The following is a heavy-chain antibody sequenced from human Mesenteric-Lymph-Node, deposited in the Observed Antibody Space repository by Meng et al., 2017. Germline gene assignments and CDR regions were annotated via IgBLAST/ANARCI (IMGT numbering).Heavy chain of an antibody. Sequence: SQTLSLTCAISGDSVSSNSAAWNWIRQSPSRGLEWLGRTYYRSKWYNDYAVSAKSRITINPDTSKNQFSLQLNSVTPDDTAAYQCARTASGTQEKHGGKVAVSGPGNFDHWGQGTLVTVSS. V-gene: IGHV6-1*01. CDR3: ARTASGTQEKHGGKVAVSGPGNFDH. J-gene: IGHJ4*02. CDR2: TYYRSKWYN. D-gene: IGHD6-19*01. CDR1: GDSVSSNSAA.